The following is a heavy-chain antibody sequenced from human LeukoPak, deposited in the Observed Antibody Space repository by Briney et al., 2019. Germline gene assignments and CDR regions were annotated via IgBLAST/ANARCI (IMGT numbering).Heavy chain of an antibody. V-gene: IGHV1-69*04. J-gene: IGHJ4*02. CDR3: ARGRNYGYGDY. CDR1: GGTFSSYA. CDR2: IIPILGIA. D-gene: IGHD5-18*01. Sequence: SVKVSCKASGGTFSSYAISWVRQAPGQGLEWMGRIIPILGIANYAQKFQGRVTITADKSTSTAYMELSSPRSEDTAVYYCARGRNYGYGDYWGQGTLVTVSS.